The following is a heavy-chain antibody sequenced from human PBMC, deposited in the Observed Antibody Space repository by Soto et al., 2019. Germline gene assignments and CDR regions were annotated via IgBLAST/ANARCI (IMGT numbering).Heavy chain of an antibody. J-gene: IGHJ4*02. V-gene: IGHV4-4*02. CDR1: GASIGSGGW. D-gene: IGHD7-27*01. CDR3: ASHEGWTGADK. CDR2: IFHDGNT. Sequence: QVHLQESGPGLVKPSATLSLTCAVSGASIGSGGWWSWVRQPPGKGLEWIAEIFHDGNTNYSPSLKCRVTISVDKSQNQFSLNVYSVTAADTDDYYCASHEGWTGADKWGQGTLVTVSS.